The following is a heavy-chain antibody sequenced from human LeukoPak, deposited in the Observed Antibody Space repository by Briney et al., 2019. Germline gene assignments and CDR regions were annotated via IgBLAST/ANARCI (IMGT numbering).Heavy chain of an antibody. CDR2: ISAYNGNT. J-gene: IGHJ4*02. Sequence: GASVKVSCKGSGYSFTSYGISWVRPAPGQGRAWMGWISAYNGNTHYAQKLQGRVTMTTDTSTSTAYMELRSLRSDDTAVYYCARDYYDSSGYYYWGQGTLVTVSS. D-gene: IGHD3-22*01. CDR1: GYSFTSYG. CDR3: ARDYYDSSGYYY. V-gene: IGHV1-18*01.